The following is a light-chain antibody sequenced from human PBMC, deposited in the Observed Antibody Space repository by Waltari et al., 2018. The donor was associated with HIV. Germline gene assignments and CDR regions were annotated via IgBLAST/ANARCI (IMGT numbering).Light chain of an antibody. CDR3: AAWDDSLSGWV. CDR2: RND. Sequence: QSVLTQPPSASGTPGQRVTISCSGSSSNIGSNYVYWFQQLPGTAPKLLIYRNDQRPAGVPGRFSGSKSGTSASLAISGLRSEKEADYYCAAWDDSLSGWVFGGGTKLTVL. J-gene: IGLJ3*02. CDR1: SSNIGSNY. V-gene: IGLV1-47*01.